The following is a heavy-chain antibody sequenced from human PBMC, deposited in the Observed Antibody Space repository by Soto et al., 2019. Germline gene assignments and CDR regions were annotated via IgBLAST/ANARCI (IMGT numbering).Heavy chain of an antibody. D-gene: IGHD1-26*01. J-gene: IGHJ4*02. V-gene: IGHV3-7*01. CDR1: GLTFSGYW. Sequence: GGSLRLSCEVSGLTFSGYWMTWVRQAPGKGLEWVANLNPEGSAKYYVDSVRGRFTISRDNAKQSLSLQMNSLRVEDTAVYYCVTGATVEYSGTWQDYWGQGTQVTVSS. CDR3: VTGATVEYSGTWQDY. CDR2: LNPEGSAK.